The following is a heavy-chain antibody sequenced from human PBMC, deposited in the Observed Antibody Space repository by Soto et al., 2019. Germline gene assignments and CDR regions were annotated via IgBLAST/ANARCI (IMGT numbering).Heavy chain of an antibody. D-gene: IGHD4-17*01. CDR2: IIPIFGTA. V-gene: IGHV1-69*13. CDR1: GGTFSSYA. CDR3: ARDRSTVVNYYGMDV. J-gene: IGHJ6*02. Sequence: GASVKVSCKASGGTFSSYAINWVRQAPGQGLEWMGGIIPIFGTANYAQKFQGRVTITADESTSTAYMELSSLRSEDTAVYYCARDRSTVVNYYGMDVWGQGTTVTVSS.